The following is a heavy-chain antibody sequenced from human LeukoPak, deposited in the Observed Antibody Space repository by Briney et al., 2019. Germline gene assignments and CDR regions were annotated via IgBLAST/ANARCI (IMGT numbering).Heavy chain of an antibody. CDR3: TSILLWFGESIRVGMDV. D-gene: IGHD3-10*01. J-gene: IGHJ6*02. CDR2: INSDGSST. CDR1: GFTFSNYW. V-gene: IGHV3-74*01. Sequence: PTGGSLRLSCAASGFTFSNYWMHWVRQAPGKGLVWVSRINSDGSSTSYADSVKGRFTISRDNAKNTLYLQMNSLRAEDTAVYYCTSILLWFGESIRVGMDVWGQGTTVTVSS.